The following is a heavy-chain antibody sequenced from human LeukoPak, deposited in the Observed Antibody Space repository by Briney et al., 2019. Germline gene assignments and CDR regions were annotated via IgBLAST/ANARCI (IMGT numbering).Heavy chain of an antibody. D-gene: IGHD3-10*01. V-gene: IGHV4-61*01. J-gene: IGHJ6*02. CDR1: GGSVSSGSYY. Sequence: SETLSLTCTVSGGSVSSGSYYWSWIRQPPRKGLEWIGYIYYSGSTNYNPSLKSRVTISVDTSKNQFSLKLSSVTAADTAVYYCARDLKAGYYGSEADHGMDVWGQGTTVTVSS. CDR2: IYYSGST. CDR3: ARDLKAGYYGSEADHGMDV.